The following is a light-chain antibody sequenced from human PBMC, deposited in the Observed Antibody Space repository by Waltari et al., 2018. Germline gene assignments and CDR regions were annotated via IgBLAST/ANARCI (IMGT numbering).Light chain of an antibody. V-gene: IGKV3-20*01. CDR2: GAS. J-gene: IGKJ5*01. CDR3: QQYGTLIT. Sequence: EIVLTQSPGTLSLSPGERATLSCRASQSVRSSYLAWYLQKPGQAPRLLIYGASSRATGIPDRFSGSGSVTDFTLTISRLEPDDFAVYYCQQYGTLITFGQGTRLEIK. CDR1: QSVRSSY.